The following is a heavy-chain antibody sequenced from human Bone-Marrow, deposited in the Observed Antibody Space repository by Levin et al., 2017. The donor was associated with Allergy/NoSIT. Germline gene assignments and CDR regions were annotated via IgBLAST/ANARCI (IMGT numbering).Heavy chain of an antibody. D-gene: IGHD3-16*01. CDR1: GYKFNDCY. CDR2: IDPKSGDT. Sequence: GASVKVSCKASGYKFNDCYIYWVRQAPGQGLEWMGWIDPKSGDTKYAQRFQGRVSMTRDTSISTAYMEVRSLRSDDTAVYYCARARTEGDDEMDYWGQGTLVTVSS. CDR3: ARARTEGDDEMDY. V-gene: IGHV1-2*02. J-gene: IGHJ4*02.